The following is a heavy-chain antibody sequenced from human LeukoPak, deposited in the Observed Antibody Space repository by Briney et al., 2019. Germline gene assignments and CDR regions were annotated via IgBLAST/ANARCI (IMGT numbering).Heavy chain of an antibody. CDR3: ARDRLTTVTTRWFDP. CDR2: IIPIFGTA. D-gene: IGHD4-17*01. V-gene: IGHV1-69*01. J-gene: IGHJ5*02. Sequence: ASVKVSCKASGGTFSSYAISWVRQAPGQGLEWMGGIIPIFGTANYAQKLQGRVTITAGESTSTAYMELSSLRSEDTAVYYCARDRLTTVTTRWFDPWGQGTLVTVSS. CDR1: GGTFSSYA.